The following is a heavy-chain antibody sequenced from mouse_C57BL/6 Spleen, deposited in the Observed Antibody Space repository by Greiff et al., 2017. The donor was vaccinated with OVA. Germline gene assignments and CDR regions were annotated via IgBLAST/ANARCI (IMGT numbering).Heavy chain of an antibody. D-gene: IGHD1-1*01. J-gene: IGHJ4*01. CDR1: GFTFSDYY. CDR2: ISNGGGST. CDR3: ARRGSSCYAMDY. Sequence: EVKLMESGGGLVQPGGSLKLSCAASGFTFSDYYMYWVRQTPEKRLEWVAYISNGGGSTYYPDTVKGRFTIYRDNAKNTLYLQMSRLKSEDTAMYYCARRGSSCYAMDYWGQGTSVTVSS. V-gene: IGHV5-12*01.